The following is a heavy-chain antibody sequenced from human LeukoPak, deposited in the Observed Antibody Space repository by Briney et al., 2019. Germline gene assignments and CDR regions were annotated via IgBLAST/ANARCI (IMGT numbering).Heavy chain of an antibody. CDR3: ARDLSSNPTWGYFQH. CDR2: ISYDGSNK. V-gene: IGHV3-30*04. Sequence: GRSLRLSCAASGFTFSSYAMHWVRQAPGKGLEWVAVISYDGSNKYYADSVKGRFTISRDNSKNTLYLQMNSLRAEDTAVYYCARDLSSNPTWGYFQHWGQGTLVTVSS. J-gene: IGHJ1*01. CDR1: GFTFSSYA. D-gene: IGHD6-13*01.